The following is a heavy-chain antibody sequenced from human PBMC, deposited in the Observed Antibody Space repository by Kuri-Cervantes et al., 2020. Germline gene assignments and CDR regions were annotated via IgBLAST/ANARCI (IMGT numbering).Heavy chain of an antibody. V-gene: IGHV3-53*05. CDR2: IYSGGST. J-gene: IGHJ3*02. D-gene: IGHD2-2*01. CDR1: GFTVSSNY. CDR3: ARSRIVVVPAATRDAFDI. Sequence: GGSLRLSCAASGFTVSSNYMSWVRQAPGKGLEWVSVIYSGGSTYYADSVKGRFTISRDNSKNTLYLQMNSLRAEDTAVYYCARSRIVVVPAATRDAFDIWGQGTMVTVSS.